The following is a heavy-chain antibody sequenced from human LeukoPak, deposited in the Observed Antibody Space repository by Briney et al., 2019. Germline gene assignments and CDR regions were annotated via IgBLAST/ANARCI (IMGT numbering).Heavy chain of an antibody. Sequence: NSGGSLRLSCAASGFTFSSYSMNWVRQAPGKGLEWVSSISSSGTYIYYADSVKGRFTISRDNAKNSLFLQMNSLRAEDTAVYYCARDKMGGYDFLDYFDYWGQGTLVTVSS. D-gene: IGHD5-12*01. J-gene: IGHJ4*02. V-gene: IGHV3-21*01. CDR2: ISSSGTYI. CDR1: GFTFSSYS. CDR3: ARDKMGGYDFLDYFDY.